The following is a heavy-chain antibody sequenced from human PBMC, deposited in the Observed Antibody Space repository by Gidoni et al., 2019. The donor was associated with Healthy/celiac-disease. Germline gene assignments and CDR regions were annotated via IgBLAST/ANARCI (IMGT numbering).Heavy chain of an antibody. CDR3: ERDVGAAAGIFDP. D-gene: IGHD6-13*01. Sequence: EVQLVESGGGLVKPGESLRLSCGASGFTCSSYSMNWVRQATGKGLECVSSISSSSSDIYYADSVKGRCSISRDNAKNSLYLQMNSLRAEDTAGYYCERDVGAAAGIFDPWGQGTLVTVSS. J-gene: IGHJ5*02. CDR2: ISSSSSDI. V-gene: IGHV3-21*01. CDR1: GFTCSSYS.